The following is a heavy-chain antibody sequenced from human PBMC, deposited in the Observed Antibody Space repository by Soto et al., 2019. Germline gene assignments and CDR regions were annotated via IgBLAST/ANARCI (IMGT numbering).Heavy chain of an antibody. Sequence: PLQPLSLTCAISGDSVSGNSAAWNWIRQSPSRGLECLGSTYYRSRWYNYYAVSVKSRITFTPDTSKNQFSLHLNSVTPEDTAVYYCARELPYYGSSDSYLDXWGQGALVTVSX. CDR3: ARELPYYGSSDSYLDX. CDR1: GDSVSGNSAA. V-gene: IGHV6-1*01. CDR2: TYYRSRWYN. J-gene: IGHJ4*02. D-gene: IGHD3-16*01.